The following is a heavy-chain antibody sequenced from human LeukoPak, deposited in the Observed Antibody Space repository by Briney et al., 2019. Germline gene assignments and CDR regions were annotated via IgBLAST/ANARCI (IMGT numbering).Heavy chain of an antibody. J-gene: IGHJ4*02. CDR2: IYYSGTT. Sequence: SETLSLTCTVSGGSISSYYWNWIRQPPGKGLEWIGYIYYSGTTNYNPSLKSRVTISVDTSKNQFSLKLSSVTAADTAVYYCATSGRYYYDSSGYYYNYWGQGTLVTVSS. CDR3: ATSGRYYYDSSGYYYNY. CDR1: GGSISSYY. V-gene: IGHV4-59*12. D-gene: IGHD3-22*01.